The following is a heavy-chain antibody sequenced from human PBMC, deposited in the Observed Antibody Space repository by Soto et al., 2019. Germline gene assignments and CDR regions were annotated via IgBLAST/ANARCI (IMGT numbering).Heavy chain of an antibody. V-gene: IGHV1-69*13. CDR2: IIPIFGTA. CDR1: GGTFSSYA. J-gene: IGHJ5*02. Sequence: SVKVSCKASGGTFSSYAISWVRQAPGQGLEWMGGIIPIFGTANYAQKFQGRVTITADESTSTAYMELSSLRSEDTAVYYCARGGSRGAIFGVVGQNWFDPWGQGTLVTVS. CDR3: ARGGSRGAIFGVVGQNWFDP. D-gene: IGHD3-3*01.